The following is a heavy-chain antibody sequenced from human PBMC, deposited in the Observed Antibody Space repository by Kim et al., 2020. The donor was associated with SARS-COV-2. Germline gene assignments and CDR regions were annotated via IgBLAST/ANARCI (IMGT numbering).Heavy chain of an antibody. V-gene: IGHV1-24*01. D-gene: IGHD3-22*01. CDR1: GYTLTELS. CDR3: ATETNPYYYDSSGYYD. CDR2: FDPEDGET. Sequence: ASVTVSCKVSGYTLTELSIHWVRQAPGKGLEWMGGFDPEDGETIYAQKFQGRVTMTEDTSTDTAYMELSSLRSEDTAVYYCATETNPYYYDSSGYYDWGQGTLVTVSS. J-gene: IGHJ4*02.